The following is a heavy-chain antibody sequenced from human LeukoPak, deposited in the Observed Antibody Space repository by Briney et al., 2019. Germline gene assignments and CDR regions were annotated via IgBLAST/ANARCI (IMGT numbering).Heavy chain of an antibody. CDR2: TYYRSKWYN. D-gene: IGHD6-19*01. CDR1: GDSVSSNSAA. J-gene: IGHJ6*03. V-gene: IGHV6-1*01. Sequence: SQTLSLTCAISGDSVSSNSAAWNWIRQSPSRGLEWLGRTYYRSKWYNDYAVSVKSRITINPDTSKNQFSLQLNSVTPEDTAVYFCARGCRYSSGWYHTFSVPNYYYYMDVWGKGTTVTVSS. CDR3: ARGCRYSSGWYHTFSVPNYYYYMDV.